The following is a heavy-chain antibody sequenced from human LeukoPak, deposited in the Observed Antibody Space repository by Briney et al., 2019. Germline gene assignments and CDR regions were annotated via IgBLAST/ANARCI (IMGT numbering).Heavy chain of an antibody. CDR3: ARLGITIFGVFIPTHFDY. D-gene: IGHD3-3*01. Sequence: SGESLKISCKGSGCSFTSYWIGWVRQMPGKGLEGMGIIYPGDSDIRYSPSFQGQVTISADKSISTAYLQWSSLKSSDTAMYYCARLGITIFGVFIPTHFDYWGQGTLVTVSS. J-gene: IGHJ4*02. CDR2: IYPGDSDI. V-gene: IGHV5-51*01. CDR1: GCSFTSYW.